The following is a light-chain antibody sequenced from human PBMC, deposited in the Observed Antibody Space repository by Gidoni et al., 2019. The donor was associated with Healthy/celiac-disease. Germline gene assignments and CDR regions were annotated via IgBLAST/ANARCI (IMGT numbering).Light chain of an antibody. Sequence: QMTHSPSSLSASVGDRVTITCRASQSISSYLNWYQQKPGKAPKLLIYAASSLQSGVPSRFSGSGSGTDFTLTISSLQPEDFATYYCQQSYSTPRTFGQGTKVEIK. CDR1: QSISSY. CDR3: QQSYSTPRT. V-gene: IGKV1-39*01. J-gene: IGKJ1*01. CDR2: AAS.